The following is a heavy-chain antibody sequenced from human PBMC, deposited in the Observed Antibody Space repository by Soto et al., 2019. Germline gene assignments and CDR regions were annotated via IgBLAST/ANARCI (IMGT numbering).Heavy chain of an antibody. J-gene: IGHJ4*02. CDR1: GGSISSGAFY. V-gene: IGHV4-31*03. Sequence: QVQLQESGPGLVKPSQTLSLTCTVSGGSISSGAFYWTWIRQHPGKGLEWIGYIYYSGSTYYNPSLKSRVTISVDTSKNQFSLKLTSVTAADTAVYYCARGYYDILTGYPYFDYWGQGTLVTVSS. D-gene: IGHD3-9*01. CDR3: ARGYYDILTGYPYFDY. CDR2: IYYSGST.